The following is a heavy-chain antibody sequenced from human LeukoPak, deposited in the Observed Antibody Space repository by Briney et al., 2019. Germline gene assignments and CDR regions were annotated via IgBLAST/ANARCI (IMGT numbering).Heavy chain of an antibody. CDR2: IYYSGSP. CDR1: GGSISDYY. V-gene: IGHV4-59*01. CDR3: ARHYVSGSYYSHFDY. J-gene: IGHJ4*02. D-gene: IGHD3-10*01. Sequence: SETLSLTCGVSGGSISDYYWSWIRQPPGKGLEWIGCIYYSGSPNYNPSLKSRVTISVDSSKNQFSLKLSSVTAADTAVYHCARHYVSGSYYSHFDYWGQGALVTVSS.